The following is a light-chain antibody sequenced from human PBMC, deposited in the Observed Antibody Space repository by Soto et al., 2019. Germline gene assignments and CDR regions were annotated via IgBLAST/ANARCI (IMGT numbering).Light chain of an antibody. CDR1: SSNIGSNT. Sequence: VLTQPPSASGTPGQRVTISCSGSSSNIGSNTVNWYQQLPGTAPKLLIYSNNQRPSGVPDRFSGSKSGTSASLAISGLQSEDEADYYCAAWDDSLNGNYVFGTGTKVTVL. CDR3: AAWDDSLNGNYV. V-gene: IGLV1-44*01. J-gene: IGLJ1*01. CDR2: SNN.